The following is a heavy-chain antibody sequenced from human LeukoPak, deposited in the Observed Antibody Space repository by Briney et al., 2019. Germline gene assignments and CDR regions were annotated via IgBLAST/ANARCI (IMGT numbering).Heavy chain of an antibody. J-gene: IGHJ6*02. V-gene: IGHV4-59*01. CDR3: AGDYSSSSYYYYGMDV. CDR2: IYYSGST. D-gene: IGHD6-6*01. Sequence: PSETLSLTCTVSGGSISSYYWSWVRQPPGKGLEWIGYIYYSGSTKYNPSPTSGVTISVDTPKNPFSLRLSSVTPARTPVSYCAGDYSSSSYYYYGMDVWGQGTTVTVSS. CDR1: GGSISSYY.